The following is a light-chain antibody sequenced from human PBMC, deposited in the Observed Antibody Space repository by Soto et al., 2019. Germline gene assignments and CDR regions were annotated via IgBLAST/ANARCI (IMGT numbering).Light chain of an antibody. CDR2: CAS. CDR1: QNVSTSY. CDR3: QQYGSSPLP. V-gene: IGKV3-20*01. J-gene: IGKJ4*01. Sequence: EMVLTQSPGTLALSPGETATLSCRASQNVSTSYLAWYQQKPGQAPRLLIYCASSRATGIADRFSVSGSGKDFTLTISRLEPEDFAVYYCQQYGSSPLPFGGGTKVEIK.